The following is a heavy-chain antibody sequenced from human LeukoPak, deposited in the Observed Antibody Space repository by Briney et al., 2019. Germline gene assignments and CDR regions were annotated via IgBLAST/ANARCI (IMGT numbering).Heavy chain of an antibody. V-gene: IGHV4-30-4*01. Sequence: SETLSLTCTVSGGSISSGDYYWSWIRQPPGKGLEWIGYIYYSGSTYYNPSLKGRVTISVDTSKNQFSLKLSSVTAADTAVYYCARQNDFWSGYFLWGQGTLVTVSS. CDR3: ARQNDFWSGYFL. D-gene: IGHD3-3*01. CDR2: IYYSGST. J-gene: IGHJ4*02. CDR1: GGSISSGDYY.